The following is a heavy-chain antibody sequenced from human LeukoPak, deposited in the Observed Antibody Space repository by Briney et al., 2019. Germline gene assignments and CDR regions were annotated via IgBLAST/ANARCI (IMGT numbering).Heavy chain of an antibody. Sequence: VSVKVSCKASGYTFNKINMNYFRQAPGQGLEWMGIINPSGSSTSYAQKFQGRVTLTRDMSTSTVYMELSSLGSEDTAVYYCARRKGVVMAGLGYWGQGTLVTVSS. CDR3: ARRKGVVMAGLGY. V-gene: IGHV1-46*02. CDR2: INPSGSST. CDR1: GYTFNKIN. J-gene: IGHJ4*02. D-gene: IGHD6-19*01.